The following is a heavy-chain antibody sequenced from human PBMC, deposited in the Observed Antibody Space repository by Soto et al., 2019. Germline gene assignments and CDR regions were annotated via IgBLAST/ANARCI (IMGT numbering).Heavy chain of an antibody. D-gene: IGHD6-13*01. Sequence: QITLKESGPTLVKPTQTLTLTCTFSGFSLTSGVVGVGWIRQPPGEALEWLALIYWTDEQYYNPTLGNRLPITLDTSKNPGVLTMTNMDPVDTATYYCAHRLPGPSGYDVWGQGTTVTVSS. J-gene: IGHJ6*02. CDR3: AHRLPGPSGYDV. CDR2: IYWTDEQ. CDR1: GFSLTSGVVG. V-gene: IGHV2-5*01.